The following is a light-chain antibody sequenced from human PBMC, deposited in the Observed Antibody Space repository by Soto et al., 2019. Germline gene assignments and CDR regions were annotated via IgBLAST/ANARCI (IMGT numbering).Light chain of an antibody. CDR1: QSVSSY. J-gene: IGKJ1*01. CDR2: DAS. CDR3: QQRSNWPFT. V-gene: IGKV3-11*01. Sequence: EIVLTQSPATLSLSPGERATLSCRASQSVSSYLAWYQQKPGQAPRLLIYDASNRATGIPARFSGSGSGTDFTLTISSLEPEDFAVYYCQQRSNWPFTFGQGTKVEIK.